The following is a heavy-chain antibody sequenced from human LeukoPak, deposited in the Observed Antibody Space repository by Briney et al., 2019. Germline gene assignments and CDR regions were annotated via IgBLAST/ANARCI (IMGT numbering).Heavy chain of an antibody. CDR2: IKSSLDDGKI. D-gene: IGHD7-27*01. CDR3: ATFGLGTTGVYFDS. J-gene: IGHJ4*02. CDR1: GFTMSKAW. Sequence: GGSLRLSCSASGFTMSKAWMNWVRQAPGKGLEWVGRIKSSLDDGKIDYAAPVKGRFTIPRDDSKNTLYLQIDSLKTDDTGVYFCATFGLGTTGVYFDSWGQGTLVTVSS. V-gene: IGHV3-15*07.